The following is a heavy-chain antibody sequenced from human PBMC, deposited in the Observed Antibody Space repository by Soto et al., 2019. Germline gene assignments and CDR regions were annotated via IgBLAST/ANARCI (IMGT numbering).Heavy chain of an antibody. CDR1: GYTFTSYG. CDR2: ISAYNGNK. D-gene: IGHD2-2*01. Sequence: GASVKVSCKASGYTFTSYGISWVRQAPGQGLEWMGWISAYNGNKNYAQKLQGRVTMTTDTFTSTAYMELRSLRSDDKSVYFCGRECSTCCSDAFDIWGQGTMVTVSS. J-gene: IGHJ3*02. CDR3: GRECSTCCSDAFDI. V-gene: IGHV1-18*01.